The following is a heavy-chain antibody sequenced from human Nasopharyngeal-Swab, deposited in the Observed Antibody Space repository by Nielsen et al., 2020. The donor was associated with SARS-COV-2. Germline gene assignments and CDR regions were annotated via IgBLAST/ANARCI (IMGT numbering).Heavy chain of an antibody. CDR1: GGSISSIPFY. CDR2: VYYGGRT. V-gene: IGHV4-39*01. Sequence: SETLSLTCTVSGGSISSIPFYWRGVRQSPGKGLEWIATVYYGGRTYYHPSLKSRFTLSVDSSNNQFSLKLTSVSAADSAVYYCARGRESMTYWGQGTLVTVSS. J-gene: IGHJ4*02. D-gene: IGHD3-10*01. CDR3: ARGRESMTY.